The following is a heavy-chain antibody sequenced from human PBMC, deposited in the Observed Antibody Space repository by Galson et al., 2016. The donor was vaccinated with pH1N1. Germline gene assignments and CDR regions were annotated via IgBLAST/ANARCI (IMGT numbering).Heavy chain of an antibody. V-gene: IGHV3-23*01. CDR3: ARGRYDYDGDFGF. CDR1: GFTFGTYA. Sequence: SLRLSCAASGFTFGTYAMTWVRQAPGKGLERVSTISSSGGTTFYTDSVKGRFTISRDYSKNTLYLHMNSLRAGDTALYYCARGRYDYDGDFGFWGQGTLVTVSS. J-gene: IGHJ4*02. CDR2: ISSSGGTT. D-gene: IGHD4-23*01.